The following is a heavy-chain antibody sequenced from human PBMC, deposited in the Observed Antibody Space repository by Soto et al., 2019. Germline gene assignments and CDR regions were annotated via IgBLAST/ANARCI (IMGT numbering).Heavy chain of an antibody. V-gene: IGHV3-13*04. D-gene: IGHD3-22*01. CDR3: ARAIGPTLFDY. Sequence: GSLRLSCSASGFTFSSYDMHWVRQGPGKGLEWVSAIGTAGDTNYAGSVKGRFTISRENAKNSLYLQMNSLRAGDTAIYFCARAIGPTLFDYWGQGTLVTASS. CDR2: IGTAGDT. J-gene: IGHJ4*02. CDR1: GFTFSSYD.